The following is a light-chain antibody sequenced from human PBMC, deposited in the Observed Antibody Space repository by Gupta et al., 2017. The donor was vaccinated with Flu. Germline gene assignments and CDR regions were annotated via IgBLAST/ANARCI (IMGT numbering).Light chain of an antibody. Sequence: QSALTQPPSASGSPGQSVTISCTGTSSDVGRYNRVSWYQQSPGTVPKLMIYEVTNRPSGVPDRFSGSKSGNTASLTISGLQAEDEADYYCTSYTSSSTYVFGTGTKVTVL. J-gene: IGLJ1*01. CDR3: TSYTSSSTYV. CDR2: EVT. CDR1: SSDVGRYNR. V-gene: IGLV2-18*02.